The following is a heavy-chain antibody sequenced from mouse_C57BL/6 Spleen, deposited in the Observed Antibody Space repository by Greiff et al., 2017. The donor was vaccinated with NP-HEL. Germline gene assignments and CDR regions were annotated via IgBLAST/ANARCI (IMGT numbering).Heavy chain of an antibody. CDR3: TRGGDDYDGYAMDY. D-gene: IGHD2-4*01. CDR2: ISSGGDYI. J-gene: IGHJ4*01. CDR1: GFTFSSYA. V-gene: IGHV5-9-1*02. Sequence: EVQLVESGEGLVKPGGSLKLSCAASGFTFSSYAMSWVRQTPEKRLEWVAYISSGGDYIYYADTVKGRFTISRDNARNTLYLQMSRLKSEDTAMYYCTRGGDDYDGYAMDYWGQGTSVTVSS.